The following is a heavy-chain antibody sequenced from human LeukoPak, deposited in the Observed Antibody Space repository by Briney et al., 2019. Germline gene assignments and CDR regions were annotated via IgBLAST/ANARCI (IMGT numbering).Heavy chain of an antibody. CDR1: GFTFSSYG. J-gene: IGHJ5*01. V-gene: IGHV3-30*02. CDR2: IRYDGSNK. Sequence: GGSLRLSCAASGFTFSSYGMHWVRQAPGKGLEWVAFIRYDGSNKYYADSVKGRFTISRDNSKNTLYLQTNSLRAEDTAVYYCANMNIVVVPAATPNSWGHGALVTASS. D-gene: IGHD2-2*01. CDR3: ANMNIVVVPAATPNS.